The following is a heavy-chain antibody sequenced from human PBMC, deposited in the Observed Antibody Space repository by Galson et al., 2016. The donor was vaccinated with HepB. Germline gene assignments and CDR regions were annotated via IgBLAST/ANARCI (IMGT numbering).Heavy chain of an antibody. CDR3: ARMPDS. V-gene: IGHV4-61*02. CDR1: GGSIISGSHY. J-gene: IGHJ4*02. D-gene: IGHD2-2*01. Sequence: TLSLTCTVSGGSIISGSHYWTWIRQPAGKGLEWIGGISTSGTTKCNPSLRSRVTISADTSKTQLSLKLSSVTASDTAMYYCARMPDSWGQGTLVTVSS. CDR2: ISTSGTT.